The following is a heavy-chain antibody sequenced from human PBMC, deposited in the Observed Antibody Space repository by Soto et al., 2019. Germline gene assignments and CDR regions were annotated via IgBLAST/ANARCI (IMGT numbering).Heavy chain of an antibody. CDR3: TRDASRDSSARGWFDP. D-gene: IGHD6-13*01. V-gene: IGHV3-7*01. CDR1: GFTFGSYW. CDR2: IKMDASEK. Sequence: PGGSLRLSCAASGFTFGSYWMSWVRQAPGKGLEWLATIKMDASEKKYVDSVKGRFAISRDNAKNSLHLQMNSLRAEDTAVYYCTRDASRDSSARGWFDPWGPGTLVTVSS. J-gene: IGHJ5*02.